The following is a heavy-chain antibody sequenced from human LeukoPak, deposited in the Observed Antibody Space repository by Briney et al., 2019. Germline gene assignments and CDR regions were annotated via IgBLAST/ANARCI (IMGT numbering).Heavy chain of an antibody. V-gene: IGHV3-48*04. Sequence: PGGSLRLSCAGSEFTFSSDNMNWVRQAPGKGLEWVSYISSSSSRIYYADSVRGRFTISRDNAKNSLYLQMNSLRAEDTAVYYCAGYCSGGSCYGHGYYMDVWGKGTTVTISS. CDR3: AGYCSGGSCYGHGYYMDV. CDR2: ISSSSSRI. J-gene: IGHJ6*03. D-gene: IGHD2-15*01. CDR1: EFTFSSDN.